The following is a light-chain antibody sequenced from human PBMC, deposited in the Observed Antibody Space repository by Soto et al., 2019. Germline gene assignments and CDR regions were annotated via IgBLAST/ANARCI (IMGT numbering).Light chain of an antibody. J-gene: IGLJ1*01. CDR1: SSDVGGYNY. CDR3: SSYTSSSTLYV. Sequence: QSVLTQPASVSGSPGQSITISCTGTSSDVGGYNYVSWYQQHPGKAPKLMIYEVSNRPSGVSNRFSGSKSGNTASLTISGLQAEDEADYYCSSYTSSSTLYVFGIGTKVTVL. V-gene: IGLV2-14*01. CDR2: EVS.